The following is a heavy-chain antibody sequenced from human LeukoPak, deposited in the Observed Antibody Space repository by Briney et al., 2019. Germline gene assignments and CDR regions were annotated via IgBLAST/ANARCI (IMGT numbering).Heavy chain of an antibody. Sequence: ASVKVSCKASGGTFSSYAISWVRQAPGQGLEWMGGIIPILGTANYAQKFQGRVTITADESTSTAYMELSSLRSEDTAVYYCASVDTAMPFYYYYGMDVWGQGTTVTVSS. CDR2: IIPILGTA. CDR3: ASVDTAMPFYYYYGMDV. D-gene: IGHD5-18*01. CDR1: GGTFSSYA. V-gene: IGHV1-69*13. J-gene: IGHJ6*02.